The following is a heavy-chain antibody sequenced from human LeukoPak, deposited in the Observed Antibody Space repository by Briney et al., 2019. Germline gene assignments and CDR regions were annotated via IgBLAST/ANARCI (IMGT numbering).Heavy chain of an antibody. CDR1: GFTFSSYA. D-gene: IGHD6-19*01. Sequence: GGSLRLSCAASGFTFSSYAMSWVRQAPGKGLEWVSAISGSGGSTYYADPVKGRFTISRDNSKNTLYLQMNSLRAEDTAVYYCAKGLAVARYYFDYWGQGTLVTVSS. CDR3: AKGLAVARYYFDY. V-gene: IGHV3-23*01. CDR2: ISGSGGST. J-gene: IGHJ4*02.